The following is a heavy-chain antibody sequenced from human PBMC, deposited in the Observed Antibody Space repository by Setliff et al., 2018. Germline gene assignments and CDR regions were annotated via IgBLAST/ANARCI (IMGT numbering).Heavy chain of an antibody. CDR1: GYTFTTFG. Sequence: ASVKVSCKASGYTFTTFGVSWVRQVPGQGPEWLGWISPHNGTTRYGQKFQGRVTLTSETTTGTVYMELRSLNSDDTAVYYCARDVPLTTVTKNYFGPWGQGTLVTVS. CDR2: ISPHNGTT. D-gene: IGHD4-17*01. CDR3: ARDVPLTTVTKNYFGP. J-gene: IGHJ5*02. V-gene: IGHV1-18*01.